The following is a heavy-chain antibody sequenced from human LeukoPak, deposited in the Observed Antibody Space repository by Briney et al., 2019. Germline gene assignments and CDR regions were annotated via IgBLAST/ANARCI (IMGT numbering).Heavy chain of an antibody. Sequence: SSETLSLTCTVSGYSISSGYYWGWIRQPPGKGLEWIGSIYHSGSTYYNPSLKSRVTISVDTSKNQFSLKLSSVTAADTAVYYCARGDSSGYPDYWGQGTLVTVSS. D-gene: IGHD3-22*01. V-gene: IGHV4-38-2*02. CDR2: IYHSGST. J-gene: IGHJ4*02. CDR1: GYSISSGYY. CDR3: ARGDSSGYPDY.